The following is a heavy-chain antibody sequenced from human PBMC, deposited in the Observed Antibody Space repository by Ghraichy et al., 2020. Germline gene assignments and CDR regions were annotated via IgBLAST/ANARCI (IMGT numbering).Heavy chain of an antibody. CDR3: ARVLIPDYYDSSGYYIDY. J-gene: IGHJ4*02. CDR2: IIPIFGTA. CDR1: GGTFSSYA. V-gene: IGHV1-69*13. Sequence: SVKVSCKASGGTFSSYAISWVRQAPGQGLEWMGGIIPIFGTANYAQKFQGRVTITADESTSTAYMELSSLRSEDTAVYYCARVLIPDYYDSSGYYIDYWGQGTLVTVSS. D-gene: IGHD3-22*01.